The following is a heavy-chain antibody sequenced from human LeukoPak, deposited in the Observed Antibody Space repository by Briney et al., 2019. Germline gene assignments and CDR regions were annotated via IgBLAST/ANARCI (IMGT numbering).Heavy chain of an antibody. CDR2: ISGYNGNT. V-gene: IGHV1-18*01. CDR3: ARQVDTTMALPDY. D-gene: IGHD5-18*01. Sequence: ASVKVSCKASGYSFTSHGISWVRQPPGKGLEWMGWISGYNGNTNYAQKFQGRVTMTTDTSTSTAYMELRSLRSDDTAIYYCARQVDTTMALPDYWGQGTLVTVSS. CDR1: GYSFTSHG. J-gene: IGHJ4*02.